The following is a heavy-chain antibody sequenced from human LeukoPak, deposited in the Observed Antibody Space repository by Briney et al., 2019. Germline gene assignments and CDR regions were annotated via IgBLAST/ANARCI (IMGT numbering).Heavy chain of an antibody. CDR1: GGTFSSYA. Sequence: ASVKVSCKASGGTFSSYAISWVRQAPGQGLEWMGRIIPILGIANYAQKFQGRVTITADKSTSTAYMELSSLRSEDTAVYYCARVGQLWFFDYWGQGTLVTVSS. CDR3: ARVGQLWFFDY. V-gene: IGHV1-69*04. D-gene: IGHD5-18*01. J-gene: IGHJ4*02. CDR2: IIPILGIA.